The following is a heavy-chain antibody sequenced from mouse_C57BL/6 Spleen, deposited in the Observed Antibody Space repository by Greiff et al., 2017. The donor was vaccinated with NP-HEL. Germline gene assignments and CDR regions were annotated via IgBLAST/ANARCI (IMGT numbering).Heavy chain of an antibody. CDR3: ASLYYDYEKSWFAY. Sequence: VQLQQSGAELVKPGASVKLSCKASGYTFTSYWMHWVKQRPGQGLEWIGMIHPNSGSTNYNEKLKSKATLTVDNSSSTAYMQLSSLTSEDSAVYYCASLYYDYEKSWFAYWGQGALVTVSA. D-gene: IGHD2-4*01. J-gene: IGHJ3*01. V-gene: IGHV1-64*01. CDR2: IHPNSGST. CDR1: GYTFTSYW.